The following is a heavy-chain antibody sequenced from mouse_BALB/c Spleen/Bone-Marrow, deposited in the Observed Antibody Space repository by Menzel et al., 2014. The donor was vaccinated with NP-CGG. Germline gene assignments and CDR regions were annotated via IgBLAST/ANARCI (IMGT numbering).Heavy chain of an antibody. V-gene: IGHV5-15*02. J-gene: IGHJ2*01. CDR2: ISNLAYST. D-gene: IGHD1-1*01. CDR1: GFTFSDYG. CDR3: ARALAYGSSFDY. Sequence: EVKLMESGGGLVQPGWSRKFSCAASGFTFSDYGMAWVRQAPGKGPEWEAFISNLAYSTYYTDTVTGRFTISRVNALNTLYLERSSIRSEDTAMYYCARALAYGSSFDYWGQGTTLTGSS.